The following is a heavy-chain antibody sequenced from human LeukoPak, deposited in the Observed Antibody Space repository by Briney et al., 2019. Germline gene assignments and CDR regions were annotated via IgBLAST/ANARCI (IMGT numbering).Heavy chain of an antibody. CDR2: IYTSGST. Sequence: SETLSLTCTVSGGYMSSYYWSWIRQPAGKGLEWIGGIYTSGSTNYNPSLKRRVTISVDKSENQFSLKLSSVTAADTAVYYCASGLTTVIRAYYYYMDVWGKGITVTVSS. CDR1: GGYMSSYY. D-gene: IGHD4-17*01. V-gene: IGHV4-4*07. J-gene: IGHJ6*03. CDR3: ASGLTTVIRAYYYYMDV.